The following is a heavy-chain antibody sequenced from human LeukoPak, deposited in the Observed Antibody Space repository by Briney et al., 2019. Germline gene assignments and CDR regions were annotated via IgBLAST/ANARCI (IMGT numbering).Heavy chain of an antibody. J-gene: IGHJ4*02. Sequence: SETQSLTCTVSGGSISSYYWSWIRQPPGKGLEWIGYIYYSGSTNYNPSLKSRVTISVDTSKNQFSLKLSSVTAADTAVYYCARGGRYYYDSSGYYLLWGQGTLVTVSS. CDR3: ARGGRYYYDSSGYYLL. CDR1: GGSISSYY. D-gene: IGHD3-22*01. V-gene: IGHV4-59*01. CDR2: IYYSGST.